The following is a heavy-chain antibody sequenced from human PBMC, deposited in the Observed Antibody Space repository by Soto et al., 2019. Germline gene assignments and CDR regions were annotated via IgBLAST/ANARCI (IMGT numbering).Heavy chain of an antibody. CDR3: AKRVPDSSGYYEPFDY. Sequence: QTGGSLRLSCAASGFTFSSYAMSWVRQAPGKGLEWVSAISGSGGSTYYADSVKGRFTISRDNSKNTLYLQMNSLRAEDTAVYYCAKRVPDSSGYYEPFDYWGQGTLVTVSS. J-gene: IGHJ4*02. V-gene: IGHV3-23*01. CDR1: GFTFSSYA. CDR2: ISGSGGST. D-gene: IGHD3-22*01.